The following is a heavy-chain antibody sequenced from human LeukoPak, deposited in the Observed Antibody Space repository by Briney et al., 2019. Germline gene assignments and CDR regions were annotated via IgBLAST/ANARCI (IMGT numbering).Heavy chain of an antibody. CDR1: GFTFSSYS. D-gene: IGHD2-2*01. J-gene: IGHJ4*02. CDR3: ARGAPYQLLSQYYFDY. CDR2: ISSSSSTI. V-gene: IGHV3-48*01. Sequence: PGGSLRLSCAASGFTFSSYSMNWVRQAPGKGLEWVSYISSSSSTIYYADSVKGRFTISRDNAKNSLYLQMNSLRAEDTAVYYCARGAPYQLLSQYYFDYWGQGTLVTVSS.